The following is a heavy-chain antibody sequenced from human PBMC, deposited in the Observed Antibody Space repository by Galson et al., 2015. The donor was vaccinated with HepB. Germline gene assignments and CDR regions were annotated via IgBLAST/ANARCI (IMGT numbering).Heavy chain of an antibody. V-gene: IGHV1-69*13. Sequence: SVKVSCKASGGTFSSYAISWVRQAPGQGLEWMGGIIPIFGTANYAQKFQGRVTITADESTSTAYMELSSLRSEDTAVYYCARDLGGGYDSDAFDIWGQGTMVTVSS. J-gene: IGHJ3*02. CDR2: IIPIFGTA. D-gene: IGHD5-12*01. CDR1: GGTFSSYA. CDR3: ARDLGGGYDSDAFDI.